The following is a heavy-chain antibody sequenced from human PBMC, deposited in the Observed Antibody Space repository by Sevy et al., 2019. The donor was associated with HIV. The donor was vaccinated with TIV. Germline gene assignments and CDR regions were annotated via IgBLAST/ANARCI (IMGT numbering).Heavy chain of an antibody. CDR1: GYSISSGYY. J-gene: IGHJ5*02. CDR2: IYHSGST. CDR3: ARVTSPWFDP. D-gene: IGHD4-4*01. Sequence: SETLSLTCAVSGYSISSGYYWGWIRQPPGKGLEWIGSIYHSGSTYYNPSLKSRFTISVATSKNQFSLKLSSVTAADTAVYYCARVTSPWFDPWGQGTLVTVSS. V-gene: IGHV4-38-2*01.